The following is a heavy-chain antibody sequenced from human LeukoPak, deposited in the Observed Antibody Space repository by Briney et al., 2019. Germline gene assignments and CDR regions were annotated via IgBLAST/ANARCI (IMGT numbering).Heavy chain of an antibody. CDR3: ARDGGSSWYFDY. CDR1: GFTFSDYY. V-gene: IGHV3-11*04. CDR2: ISSSGNST. Sequence: GGSLRLSCAASGFTFSDYYMSWIRQAPGKGLEWVSYISSSGNSTYYSDSVRGRFTISRDNAKNSLHLQMSSLRAEDTAVYYCARDGGSSWYFDYWGQGTLATVSS. J-gene: IGHJ4*02. D-gene: IGHD6-13*01.